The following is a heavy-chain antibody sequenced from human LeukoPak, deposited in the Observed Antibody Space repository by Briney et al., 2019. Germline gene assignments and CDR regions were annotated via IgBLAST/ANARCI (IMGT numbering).Heavy chain of an antibody. D-gene: IGHD3-3*01. CDR2: IYYSGST. CDR3: ARTSYYDFWSGPI. J-gene: IGHJ3*02. CDR1: GGSISSGDYY. V-gene: IGHV4-30-4*08. Sequence: SQTLSLTCTVSGGSISSGDYYWSWIRQPPGKGLEWIGYIYYSGSTCYNPSLKSRVTISVDTSKNQFSPKLSSVTAADTAVYYCARTSYYDFWSGPIWGQGTMVTVSS.